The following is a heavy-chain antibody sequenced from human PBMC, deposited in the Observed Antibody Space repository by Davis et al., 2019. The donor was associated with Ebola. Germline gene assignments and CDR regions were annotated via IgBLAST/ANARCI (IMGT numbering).Heavy chain of an antibody. Sequence: MPSETLSLTCAVYGGSFSGYYWSWIRQPPGKGLEWIGEINHSGSTTYNPSLKSRVTISVDTSKNQFSLKLSSVTAADTAVYYCARVTGRLGLYVWGQGTTVTVSS. CDR3: ARVTGRLGLYV. D-gene: IGHD3-16*01. CDR2: INHSGST. J-gene: IGHJ6*02. V-gene: IGHV4-34*01. CDR1: GGSFSGYY.